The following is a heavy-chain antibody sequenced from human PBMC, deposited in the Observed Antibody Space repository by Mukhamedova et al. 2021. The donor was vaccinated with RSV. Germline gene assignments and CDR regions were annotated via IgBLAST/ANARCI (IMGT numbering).Heavy chain of an antibody. Sequence: IVCIYYSGSTYYNPSLKSRVTIAVDTSKNQFSLKLSSVTAADTAVYYCAKLTPELRHSNWGQGTLVTVSS. V-gene: IGHV4-39*07. J-gene: IGHJ4*02. CDR2: IYYSGST. CDR3: AKLTPELRHSN. D-gene: IGHD1-26*01.